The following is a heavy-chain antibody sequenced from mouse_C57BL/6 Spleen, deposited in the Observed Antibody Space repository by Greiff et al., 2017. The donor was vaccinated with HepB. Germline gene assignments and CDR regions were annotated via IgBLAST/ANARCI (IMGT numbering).Heavy chain of an antibody. CDR1: GYAFSSSW. CDR3: ARYGNYFDY. V-gene: IGHV1-82*01. J-gene: IGHJ2*01. D-gene: IGHD2-1*01. CDR2: IYPGDGDT. Sequence: QVQLKESGPELVKPGASVKISCKASGYAFSSSWMNWVKQRPGKGLEWIGRIYPGDGDTNYNGKFKGKATLTADKSSSTAYMQLSSLTSEDSAVYFCARYGNYFDYWGQGTTLTVSS.